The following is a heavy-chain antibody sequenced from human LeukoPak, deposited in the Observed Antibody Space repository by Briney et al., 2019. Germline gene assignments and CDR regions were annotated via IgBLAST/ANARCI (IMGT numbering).Heavy chain of an antibody. CDR3: ARAGSGQWYIDY. CDR2: IYRCGNT. V-gene: IGHV3-66*01. D-gene: IGHD6-19*01. Sequence: GGSVSLLCAAWGFTVSINYMIGVRRPRGKGLEGVTVIYRCGNTYFADSVKGRFSISRDNSKNNLYLQRNSLGDDGTAVYYCARAGSGQWYIDYWGQGTLVTVSS. CDR1: GFTVSINY. J-gene: IGHJ4*02.